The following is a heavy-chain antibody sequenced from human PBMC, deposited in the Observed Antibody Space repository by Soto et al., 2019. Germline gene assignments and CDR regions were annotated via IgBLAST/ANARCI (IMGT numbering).Heavy chain of an antibody. Sequence: PSETLSLTCTVSGGSISGGGYYWSWIRQHPGKGLEWIGYIYYSGSTYYNPSLKSRVTISVDTSKNQFSLKLSSVTAADTAVYYCARTGWVDTAMDVEYYFDYWGQGTLVTVSS. D-gene: IGHD5-18*01. CDR1: GGSISGGGYY. J-gene: IGHJ4*02. CDR2: IYYSGST. V-gene: IGHV4-31*03. CDR3: ARTGWVDTAMDVEYYFDY.